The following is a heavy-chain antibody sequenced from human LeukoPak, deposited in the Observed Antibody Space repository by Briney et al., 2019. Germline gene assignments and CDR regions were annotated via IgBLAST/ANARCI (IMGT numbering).Heavy chain of an antibody. J-gene: IGHJ4*02. CDR2: MNPNSGNT. CDR1: GYTFTSYD. D-gene: IGHD2/OR15-2a*01. V-gene: IGHV1-8*01. CDR3: ARGKFPRKGNPHFKFDY. Sequence: ASVKVSCKASGYTFTSYDINWVRQATGRGLEWMGWMNPNSGNTGYAQKFQGRVTMTRNTSISTAYMELSSLRSEDTAVYYCARGKFPRKGNPHFKFDYWGQGTLVSVSS.